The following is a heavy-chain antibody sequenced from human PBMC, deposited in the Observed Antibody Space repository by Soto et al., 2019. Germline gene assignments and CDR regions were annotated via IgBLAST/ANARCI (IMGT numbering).Heavy chain of an antibody. J-gene: IGHJ4*02. CDR1: GGSFSSDA. Sequence: QVHLVQSGAEVKRPGSSVKVSCEASGGSFSSDAITWMRQVPGQGLEWMGGIIPTFGAANYGRPFQGRVTISADESTRIVYMELSSLRFDDTAVYYCARGFSGYYSSLDYWGQGTLVTVSS. D-gene: IGHD5-12*01. CDR2: IIPTFGAA. V-gene: IGHV1-69*01. CDR3: ARGFSGYYSSLDY.